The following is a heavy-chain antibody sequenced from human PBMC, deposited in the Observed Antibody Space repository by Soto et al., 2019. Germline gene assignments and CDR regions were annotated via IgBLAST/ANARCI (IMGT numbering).Heavy chain of an antibody. CDR1: GYTLTELS. CDR3: ATKRGRGYYDSSGYYNWFDP. Sequence: ASVKVSCKVSGYTLTELSMHWVRQAPGKGLEWMGGFDPEDGETIYAQKFQGRVTMTEDTSTDTAYMELSSLRSEDTAVYYCATKRGRGYYDSSGYYNWFDPWGQGTLVTVSS. V-gene: IGHV1-24*01. D-gene: IGHD3-22*01. CDR2: FDPEDGET. J-gene: IGHJ5*02.